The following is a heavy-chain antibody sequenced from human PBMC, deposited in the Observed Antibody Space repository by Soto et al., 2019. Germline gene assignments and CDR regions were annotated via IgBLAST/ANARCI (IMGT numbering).Heavy chain of an antibody. CDR2: IYYSGTT. CDR1: GFSISIGGYY. D-gene: IGHD6-13*01. J-gene: IGHJ4*02. CDR3: ASGRFSSNGYSREVVDS. V-gene: IGHV4-31*03. Sequence: QVRLQESGPGLVKPSQTLSLTCTVSGFSISIGGYYWNWIRQHPGKGLEWIGHIYYSGTTYYNPSLKSRAPISVDTSKNQFSLTLSAVAAADTAIYYCASGRFSSNGYSREVVDSWGQGALITVSS.